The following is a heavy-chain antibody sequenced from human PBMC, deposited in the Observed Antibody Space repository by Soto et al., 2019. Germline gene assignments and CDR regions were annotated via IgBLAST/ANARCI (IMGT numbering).Heavy chain of an antibody. CDR2: ISSSSSTI. D-gene: IGHD5-12*01. V-gene: IGHV3-48*02. J-gene: IGHJ4*02. Sequence: EVQLVESGGGLVQPGGSLRLSCAASGFTFSSDSMNWVRQAPGKGLEWVSYISSSSSTIYYADSVKGRFTISRDNAKNSLYLQMNSMRDEDTAVYYCARRCRDGYNYNDYWGQGTLVTVSS. CDR3: ARRCRDGYNYNDY. CDR1: GFTFSSDS.